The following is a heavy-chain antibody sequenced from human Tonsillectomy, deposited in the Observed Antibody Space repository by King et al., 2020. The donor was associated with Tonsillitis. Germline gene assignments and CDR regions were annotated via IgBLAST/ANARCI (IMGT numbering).Heavy chain of an antibody. CDR1: GYSISSGYY. CDR3: AYSSGYYYDYYFDL. CDR2: IYHRGST. J-gene: IGHJ2*01. D-gene: IGHD3-22*01. Sequence: VQLQESGPGLVKPSETLSLTCAVSGYSISSGYYWAWIRQPPGKGLGWIGSIYHRGSTYYNPSLKSRVTISVDTSKNQFSLKLSSVTAADTAVYYCAYSSGYYYDYYFDLWGRGTLVTVSS. V-gene: IGHV4-38-2*01.